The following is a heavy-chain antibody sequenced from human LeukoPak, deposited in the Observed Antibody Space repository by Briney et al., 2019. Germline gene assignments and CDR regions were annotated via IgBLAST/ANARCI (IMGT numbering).Heavy chain of an antibody. CDR3: ARGSVAARNDAFDI. J-gene: IGHJ3*02. D-gene: IGHD6-6*01. Sequence: SETLSLTCTVSGGSISSYYWSWIRQPPGKGLEWIAYIYYRGSTNYNPSLKSRVTISVDTSKNPFSRKLSSVTAADTAVYYCARGSVAARNDAFDIWGQGTMVTVSS. CDR1: GGSISSYY. CDR2: IYYRGST. V-gene: IGHV4-59*01.